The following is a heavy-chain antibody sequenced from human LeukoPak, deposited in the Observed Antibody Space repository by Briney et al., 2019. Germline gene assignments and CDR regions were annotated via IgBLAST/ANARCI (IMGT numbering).Heavy chain of an antibody. CDR1: GRILSSSDYY. CDR2: IYYSGST. D-gene: IGHD6-13*01. CDR3: ARGSSSWTSWFDP. Sequence: SETLSLTCSVSGRILSSSDYYWGWIRQPPGKGLEWVGSIYYSGSTYYNPSLKSRVTISLDTSKNQFSLKLSPVTAADTAVYYCARGSSSWTSWFDPWGQGTLVTVSS. J-gene: IGHJ5*02. V-gene: IGHV4-39*07.